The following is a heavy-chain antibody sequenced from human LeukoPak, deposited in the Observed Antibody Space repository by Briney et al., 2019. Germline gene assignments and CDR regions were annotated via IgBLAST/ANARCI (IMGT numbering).Heavy chain of an antibody. Sequence: PSETLSLTCAVYGGSFSGYYWSWIRQPPGKGLEWIGEINHSGSTNYNPSLKSRVTISVDTSKNQFSLKLSSVTAADTAVYYCARLDSDAFDIWGQGTMVTVSS. V-gene: IGHV4-34*01. CDR2: INHSGST. D-gene: IGHD2-2*03. J-gene: IGHJ3*02. CDR1: GGSFSGYY. CDR3: ARLDSDAFDI.